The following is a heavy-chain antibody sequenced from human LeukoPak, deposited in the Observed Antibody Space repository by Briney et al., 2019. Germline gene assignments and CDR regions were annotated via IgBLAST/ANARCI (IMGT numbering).Heavy chain of an antibody. CDR2: SSGSGGNT. CDR3: AKDGKGAPVAGTGYFDY. V-gene: IGHV3-23*01. J-gene: IGHJ4*02. CDR1: GFTFSSYA. D-gene: IGHD6-19*01. Sequence: GGSLRLSCAASGFTFSSYAMSWVRQAPGKGLEWVSVSSGSGGNTYYADSVKGRFTISRDNSKNTLYLQMNSLRAEDTAIYYCAKDGKGAPVAGTGYFDYWGQGTLVTVSS.